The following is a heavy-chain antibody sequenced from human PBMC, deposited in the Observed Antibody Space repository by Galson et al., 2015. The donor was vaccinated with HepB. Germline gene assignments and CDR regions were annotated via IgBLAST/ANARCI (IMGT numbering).Heavy chain of an antibody. CDR1: GFTFSRYW. CDR3: AREFVAVAGRNSDAFDI. J-gene: IGHJ3*02. Sequence: SLRLSCAASGFTFSRYWMHWVRQVPGKGLVWVSRINSDGSSISYADSGQGRFTISRDNAKNTLNLQMNSLRAEDTAVYYCAREFVAVAGRNSDAFDIWGQGTMVTVSS. CDR2: INSDGSSI. D-gene: IGHD6-19*01. V-gene: IGHV3-74*01.